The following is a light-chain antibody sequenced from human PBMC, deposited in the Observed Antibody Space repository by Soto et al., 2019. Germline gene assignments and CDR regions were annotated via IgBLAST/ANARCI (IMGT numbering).Light chain of an antibody. J-gene: IGKJ2*01. CDR1: QSISSF. CDR3: QQYDNLPPYT. V-gene: IGKV1-39*01. Sequence: DIQMTQSPSSLSASVGDRVTITCRASQSISSFLNWYQQKSGKAPKLLISAASSLQSGVPSRFSGSGSGTDFTLTITSLQPEDFATYYCQQYDNLPPYTFGQGTKLEIK. CDR2: AAS.